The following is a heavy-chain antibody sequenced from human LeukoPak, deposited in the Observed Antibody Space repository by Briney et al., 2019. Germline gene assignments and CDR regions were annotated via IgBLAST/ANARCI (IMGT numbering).Heavy chain of an antibody. Sequence: SETLSLTCTVSGGSISSGDYYWSWIRQPPGKGLEWIGYIYYSGSTYYNPSLKSRVTISVDTSKNQFSLKLSSVTAADTAVYYCSRELSVVVPAATSDYFDYWGQGTLVTVSS. V-gene: IGHV4-30-4*08. CDR1: GGSISSGDYY. D-gene: IGHD2-2*01. CDR2: IYYSGST. CDR3: SRELSVVVPAATSDYFDY. J-gene: IGHJ4*02.